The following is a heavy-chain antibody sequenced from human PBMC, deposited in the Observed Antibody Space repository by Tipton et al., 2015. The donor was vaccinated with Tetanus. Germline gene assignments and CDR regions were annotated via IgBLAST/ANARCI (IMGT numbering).Heavy chain of an antibody. CDR2: TYYSGST. D-gene: IGHD4-17*01. V-gene: IGHV4-61*08. CDR1: GGSLRSGDHY. Sequence: TLSLTCTVSGGSLRSGDHYWSWIRQPPGKGLEWIGYTYYSGSTGYNPSLKSRVTISIDSSKNQFSLKLTSVTAADTAVYYCARDERYGDYAYWGQGALVTVSS. J-gene: IGHJ4*02. CDR3: ARDERYGDYAY.